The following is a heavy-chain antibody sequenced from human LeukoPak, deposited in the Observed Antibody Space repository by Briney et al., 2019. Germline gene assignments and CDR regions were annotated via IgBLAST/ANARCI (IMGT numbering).Heavy chain of an antibody. CDR1: GFTFSSYA. CDR3: AKDLGYCSSTSCYNRYFQH. V-gene: IGHV3-33*06. CDR2: KWYVGTNK. Sequence: GGSLRLSCAASGFTFSSYASNWFRQPPAKGRKWVPVKWYVGTNKYYADSVKGRFTISRDNSKNTLYLQMNSLRAEDTAVYYCAKDLGYCSSTSCYNRYFQHWGQGTLVTVSS. J-gene: IGHJ1*01. D-gene: IGHD2-2*02.